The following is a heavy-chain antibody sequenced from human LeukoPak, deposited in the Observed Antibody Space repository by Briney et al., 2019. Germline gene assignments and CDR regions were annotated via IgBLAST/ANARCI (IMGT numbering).Heavy chain of an antibody. J-gene: IGHJ4*02. V-gene: IGHV1-2*02. D-gene: IGHD6-13*01. CDR3: ARAGRTHSSSWYGLGY. Sequence: ASVKVSCKASGYTFTGYYMHWVRQAPGQGLEWMGWINPNSGGTNYAQKFQGRVTMTRDTSISTAHMELSRLRSDDTAVYYCARAGRTHSSSWYGLGYWGQGTLVTVSS. CDR2: INPNSGGT. CDR1: GYTFTGYY.